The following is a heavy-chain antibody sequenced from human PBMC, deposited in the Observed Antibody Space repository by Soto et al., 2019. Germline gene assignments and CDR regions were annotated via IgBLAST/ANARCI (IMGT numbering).Heavy chain of an antibody. CDR3: ARDVMMRFKWGSTAAADVFYNGMDV. Sequence: QAHLEQSGREVRKPGASVKVSCKTSGYTMISYGISWVRQAPGQGLEWLGWISPYNGNTNYAEKFQGRVTLTTDTSTSTAYMDLRSLGSDDTAVYYCARDVMMRFKWGSTAAADVFYNGMDVWGQGTTVTVSS. D-gene: IGHD3-16*01. J-gene: IGHJ6*02. V-gene: IGHV1-18*01. CDR1: GYTMISYG. CDR2: ISPYNGNT.